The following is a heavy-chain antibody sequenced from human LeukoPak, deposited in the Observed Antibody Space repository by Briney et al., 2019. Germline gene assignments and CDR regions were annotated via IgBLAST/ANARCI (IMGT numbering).Heavy chain of an antibody. D-gene: IGHD1-26*01. Sequence: PSQTLSLTCTVSGGSISIGTYFWTWIRQPAGKQLEWIGRIYTSGTTNYNPSLKSRVTISVDTSKNQFSLKLSSVTAADTAVYYCARTVGATKLLDYWGQGTLVTVSS. J-gene: IGHJ4*02. V-gene: IGHV4-61*02. CDR3: ARTVGATKLLDY. CDR1: GGSISIGTYF. CDR2: IYTSGTT.